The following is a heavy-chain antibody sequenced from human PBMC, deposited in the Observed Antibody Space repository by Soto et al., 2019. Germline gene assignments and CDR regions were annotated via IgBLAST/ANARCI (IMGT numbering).Heavy chain of an antibody. V-gene: IGHV1-3*01. J-gene: IGHJ5*02. CDR2: INPDNGNT. D-gene: IGHD2-15*01. Sequence: QVQLVQSGAEVKKPGASVKISCKASGYTLTRYTMNWVRQAPGQRLEWMGWINPDNGNTKYSQKFQDRVIITRDTSANTAYMDLSSLRSEDTAVYYCARGIATGQLDPWGQGTLVTVSS. CDR3: ARGIATGQLDP. CDR1: GYTLTRYT.